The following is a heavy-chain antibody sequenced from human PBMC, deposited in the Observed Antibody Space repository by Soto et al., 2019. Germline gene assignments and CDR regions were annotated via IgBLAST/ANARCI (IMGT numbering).Heavy chain of an antibody. CDR2: IYYSGST. CDR3: ARANWYSEY. D-gene: IGHD7-27*01. CDR1: GGSFSGYY. J-gene: IGHJ4*02. V-gene: IGHV4-59*13. Sequence: SETLSLTCAVYGGSFSGYYWSWIRQPPGKGLEWIGYIYYSGSTNYNPSLKSRVTISVDTSKNQFSLNLTSLTAADTAIHYCARANWYSEYWGQGTLVTVSS.